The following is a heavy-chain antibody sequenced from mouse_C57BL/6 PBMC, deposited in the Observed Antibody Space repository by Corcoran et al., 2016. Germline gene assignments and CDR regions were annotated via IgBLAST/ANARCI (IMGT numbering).Heavy chain of an antibody. CDR1: GYTFTDYY. V-gene: IGHV1-19*01. CDR3: ARLLRSSFAY. D-gene: IGHD1-1*01. J-gene: IGHJ3*01. CDR2: INPYNGGT. Sequence: EVQLQQSGPVLVKPGASVKMSCKASGYTFTDYYMNWVKQSHGKSLEWIGVINPYNGGTSYNQKFKGKATLTVDKSSSTAYMELNSLTSEDSAVYYCARLLRSSFAYWGQGTLVTVSA.